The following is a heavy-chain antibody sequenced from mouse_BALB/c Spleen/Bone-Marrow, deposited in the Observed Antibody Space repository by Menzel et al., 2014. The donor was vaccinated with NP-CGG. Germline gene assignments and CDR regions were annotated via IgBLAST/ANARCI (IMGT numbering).Heavy chain of an antibody. J-gene: IGHJ3*01. V-gene: IGHV5-6-3*01. CDR2: INSNGGTA. D-gene: IGHD2-13*01. CDR3: ARGLYYVAYGPGFAY. Sequence: EVNVVESGGGLVQPGGSLKLSCAASGFTFSNYGMSWVRQTPDKRLDLVATINSNGGTAYYPDSGKGRVTISRDNGKNTLYLQMSSMKSEDTAMYFCARGLYYVAYGPGFAYWGQGTLVTVSA. CDR1: GFTFSNYG.